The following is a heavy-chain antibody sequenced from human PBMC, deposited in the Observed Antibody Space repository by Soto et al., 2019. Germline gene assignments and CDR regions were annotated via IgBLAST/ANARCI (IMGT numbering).Heavy chain of an antibody. CDR2: ISAYNGNT. D-gene: IGHD3-16*02. V-gene: IGHV1-18*03. Sequence: ASVKVSCKASGYTFTSYGISWVRQAPGQGLEWMGWISAYNGNTNYAQKLQGRVTMTTDTSTSTAYIELRSVRCDDMAVYYCAIVWGGYDYIWGSYRYDDAFDIWGQGTMVTVSS. CDR1: GYTFTSYG. CDR3: AIVWGGYDYIWGSYRYDDAFDI. J-gene: IGHJ3*02.